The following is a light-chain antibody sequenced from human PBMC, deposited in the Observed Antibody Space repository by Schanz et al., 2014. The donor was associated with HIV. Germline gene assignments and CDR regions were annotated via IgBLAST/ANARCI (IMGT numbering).Light chain of an antibody. CDR3: QQYGSSPIT. V-gene: IGKV3-20*01. Sequence: EIVMTQSPGTLSVSPGESATLSCRASQSVFSNFLAWYQQRPGQAPRLLIYAASSRATGIPDRFSGSGSGADFTLAIRRLEPEDFALYYCQQYGSSPITFGQGTRLEIK. CDR1: QSVFSNF. CDR2: AAS. J-gene: IGKJ5*01.